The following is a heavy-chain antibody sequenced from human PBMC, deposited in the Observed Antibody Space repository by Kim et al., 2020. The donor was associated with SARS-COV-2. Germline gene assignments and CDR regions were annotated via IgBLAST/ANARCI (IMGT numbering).Heavy chain of an antibody. CDR3: ARGVTMVQGVGAVDYY. D-gene: IGHD3-10*01. CDR2: IYYSGST. Sequence: SETLSLTCTVSGGSVSSGSYYWSWIRQPPGKGLEWIGYIYYSGSTNYNPSLKSRVTISVDTSKNQFSLKLSSVTAADTAVYYCARGVTMVQGVGAVDYY. CDR1: GGSVSSGSYY. V-gene: IGHV4-61*01. J-gene: IGHJ6*01.